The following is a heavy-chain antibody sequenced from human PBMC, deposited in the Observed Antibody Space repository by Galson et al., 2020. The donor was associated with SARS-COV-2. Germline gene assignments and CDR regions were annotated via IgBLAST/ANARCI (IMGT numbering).Heavy chain of an antibody. Sequence: ASETLSLTCTVSGGSITNNNYYWGWIRRPPGKGLEWIGTIYYTGSTYYSPSLRSRVIISVDTSKNQFSLKLNSVTAADTAVYYCARGVSGGYAGYYFDYWGQGALVTVSS. CDR3: ARGVSGGYAGYYFDY. CDR2: IYYTGST. J-gene: IGHJ4*02. D-gene: IGHD5-12*01. CDR1: GGSITNNNYY. V-gene: IGHV4-39*07.